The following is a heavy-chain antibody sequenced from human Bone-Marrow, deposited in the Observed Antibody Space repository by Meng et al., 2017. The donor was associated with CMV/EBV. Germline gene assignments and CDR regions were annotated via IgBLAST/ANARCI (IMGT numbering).Heavy chain of an antibody. D-gene: IGHD2-2*01. CDR3: ASANSSSSTSCYNS. V-gene: IGHV1-69*05. J-gene: IGHJ4*02. CDR2: IIPIFGTA. Sequence: SVKVSCKASGGTFSSYAISWVRQAPGQGLEWMGEIIPIFGTANYAQKFQGRVTVTTDGSTSTAYMELSSLRSKYTTVYYCASANSSSSTSCYNSWGQGTLVTVSS. CDR1: GGTFSSYA.